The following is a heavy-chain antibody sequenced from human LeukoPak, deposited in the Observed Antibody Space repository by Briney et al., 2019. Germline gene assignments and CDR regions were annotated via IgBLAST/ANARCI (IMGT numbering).Heavy chain of an antibody. D-gene: IGHD1-1*01. CDR1: GGSISTERYL. CDR3: ARQVATGPYYYYFMDG. V-gene: IGHV4-39*01. Sequence: SETLSVTCTVPGGSISTERYLWGWVRQPPGMEMEWIVNIYYSGSTYYNPSLKSRLTISVDTSKNRFSLRLTSVTAADTAVYYCARQVATGPYYYYFMDGWGKGTTVTVSS. J-gene: IGHJ6*03. CDR2: IYYSGST.